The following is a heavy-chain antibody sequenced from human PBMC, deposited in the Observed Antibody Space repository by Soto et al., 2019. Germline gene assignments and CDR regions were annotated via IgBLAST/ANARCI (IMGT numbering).Heavy chain of an antibody. Sequence: SETLSLTCTVSGASITSGNYYWGWIRQPPGKGLQWIGSSSYTGNTYFNPSLRSRVTISFDTSKNQFSLRLTSVTASDTAVYYCARPDSSSWAAAFGFWGQGTLVTVSS. CDR3: ARPDSSSWAAAFGF. CDR2: SSYTGNT. V-gene: IGHV4-39*01. D-gene: IGHD6-13*01. CDR1: GASITSGNYY. J-gene: IGHJ4*02.